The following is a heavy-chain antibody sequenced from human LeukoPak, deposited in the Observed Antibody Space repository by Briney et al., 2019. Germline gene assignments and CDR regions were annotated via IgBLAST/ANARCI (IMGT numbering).Heavy chain of an antibody. CDR2: IIPILGIA. V-gene: IGHV1-69*04. J-gene: IGHJ4*02. CDR3: ARDMGVYYDSSGYYSTHLDY. Sequence: WASVKVSCKASGGTFSSYAISWVRQAPGQGHEWMGRIIPILGIANYAQKFQGRVTITADKSTSTAYMELSSLRSEDTAVYYCARDMGVYYDSSGYYSTHLDYWGQGTLVTVSS. CDR1: GGTFSSYA. D-gene: IGHD3-22*01.